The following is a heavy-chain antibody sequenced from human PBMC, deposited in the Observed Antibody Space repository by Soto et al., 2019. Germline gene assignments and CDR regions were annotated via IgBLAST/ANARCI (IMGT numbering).Heavy chain of an antibody. V-gene: IGHV3-23*01. CDR1: GFTFSSYA. D-gene: IGHD6-13*01. CDR3: AKVPSAIAAAGPNWFDP. J-gene: IGHJ5*02. CDR2: ISGSGGST. Sequence: GGSLRLSCAASGFTFSSYAMSWVRQAPGKGLEWVSAISGSGGSTYYADSVKGRFTISRDNSKNTLYLQMNSLRAEDTAVYYCAKVPSAIAAAGPNWFDPWGQGTLVTVSS.